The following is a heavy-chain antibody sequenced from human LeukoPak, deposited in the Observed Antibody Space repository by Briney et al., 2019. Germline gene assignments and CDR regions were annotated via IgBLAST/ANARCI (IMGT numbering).Heavy chain of an antibody. Sequence: SETLSLTCTVSGGSISSSSYYWGWIRQPPGKGLEWIGSIYYSGSTYYNPSLKSRVTISVDTSKNQFSLKLSSVTAADTAVYYCARRYYGSGSPGYYYYYYMDVWGKGTTVTISS. D-gene: IGHD3-10*01. J-gene: IGHJ6*03. CDR1: GGSISSSSYY. CDR2: IYYSGST. CDR3: ARRYYGSGSPGYYYYYYMDV. V-gene: IGHV4-39*07.